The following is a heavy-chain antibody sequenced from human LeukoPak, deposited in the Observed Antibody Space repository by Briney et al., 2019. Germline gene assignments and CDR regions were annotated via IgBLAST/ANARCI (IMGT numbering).Heavy chain of an antibody. Sequence: PGGSLRLSCGASGFTFSNYWMHWVRQAPGKGLVWVSRINSDARSTSYADSVKGRFTISRDNAKNTLYLQMNSLRAEDTAVYYCARGADTGYSSDSWGQGTLVTVSS. D-gene: IGHD6-19*01. J-gene: IGHJ5*02. V-gene: IGHV3-74*01. CDR3: ARGADTGYSSDS. CDR1: GFTFSNYW. CDR2: INSDARST.